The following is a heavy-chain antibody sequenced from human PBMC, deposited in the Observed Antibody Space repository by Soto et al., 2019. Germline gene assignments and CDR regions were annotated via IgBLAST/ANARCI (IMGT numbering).Heavy chain of an antibody. CDR1: GGTFISYA. J-gene: IGHJ4*02. CDR3: ARESGYYYDRVVDY. CDR2: IIPIFGTA. D-gene: IGHD3-22*01. V-gene: IGHV1-69*13. Sequence: GASVTVSCQASGGTFISYAISWVRQAPGQGLEWMGGIIPIFGTANYAQKFQGRVTITADESTSTAYMELSSLRSEDTAVYYCARESGYYYDRVVDYWGQGTLVTVSS.